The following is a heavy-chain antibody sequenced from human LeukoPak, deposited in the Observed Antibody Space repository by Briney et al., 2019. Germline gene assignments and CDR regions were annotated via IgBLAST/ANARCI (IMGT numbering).Heavy chain of an antibody. J-gene: IGHJ4*02. V-gene: IGHV3-48*03. CDR2: ISSSGVTM. CDR1: GFTFSSYE. Sequence: GGSLRLSCAASGFTFSSYEMNWVRQAPGKGLEWVSYISSSGVTMYYADSVKGRFTISRDNANNSLSLQMNSLRAEDTAVNYCALTRGYSGYDLDYWGQGTLVTVSS. CDR3: ALTRGYSGYDLDY. D-gene: IGHD5-12*01.